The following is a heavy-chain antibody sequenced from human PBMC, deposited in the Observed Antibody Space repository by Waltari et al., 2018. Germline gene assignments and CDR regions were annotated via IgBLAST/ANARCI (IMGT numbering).Heavy chain of an antibody. CDR1: GGSISSHY. D-gene: IGHD2-2*01. Sequence: QVQLQESGPGLVKPSETLSLTCTVSGGSISSHYWSWIRQPAGKGLEWIGRIYTSGNTNYNPSLKSRVTMSLDTSKNQFSLRLNSVTAADTAVYYCARVVPAATIEYYFDYWGQGTLVTVSS. CDR2: IYTSGNT. CDR3: ARVVPAATIEYYFDY. V-gene: IGHV4-4*07. J-gene: IGHJ4*02.